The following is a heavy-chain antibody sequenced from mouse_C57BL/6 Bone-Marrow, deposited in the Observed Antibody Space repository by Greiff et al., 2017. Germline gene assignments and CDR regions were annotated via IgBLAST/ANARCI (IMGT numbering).Heavy chain of an antibody. Sequence: DVQLVESGGDLVKPGGSLKLSCAASGFTFSSYGMSWVRQTPDKRLAWVATISSGGSYTYYPDSVKGRFTISRDNAKNTLYLQMSSLKSEDTAMYYCARRGLWYPYYAMDYWGQGTSVTVSS. CDR1: GFTFSSYG. CDR3: ARRGLWYPYYAMDY. D-gene: IGHD2-1*01. CDR2: ISSGGSYT. J-gene: IGHJ4*01. V-gene: IGHV5-6*01.